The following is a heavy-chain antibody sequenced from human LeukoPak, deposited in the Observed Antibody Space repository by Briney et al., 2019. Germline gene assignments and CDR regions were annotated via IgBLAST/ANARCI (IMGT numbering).Heavy chain of an antibody. CDR2: IYYSGNT. CDR3: ARVAEGYYGSGSLDY. D-gene: IGHD3-10*01. Sequence: SETLSLTCTVSGGSISSYYWSWIRQPPGKGLEWIGYIYYSGNTNYNPSLKSRVTISVDTSKNQFSLKLSSVTAADTAVYYCARVAEGYYGSGSLDYWGQGTLVTVSS. J-gene: IGHJ4*02. V-gene: IGHV4-59*01. CDR1: GGSISSYY.